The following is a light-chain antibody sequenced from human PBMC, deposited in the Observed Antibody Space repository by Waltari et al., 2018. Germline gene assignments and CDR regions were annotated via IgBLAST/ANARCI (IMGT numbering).Light chain of an antibody. Sequence: AIQMTQSPSSLSASVGDRVTITCRASQGIRSDLGWYQQKPGKAPKLLIYGASTLQSGVPPRFSGRGSGTDFTLTISSLQPEDSATYYCLQEYNYPLTFGGGTKVEI. J-gene: IGKJ4*01. CDR1: QGIRSD. CDR2: GAS. CDR3: LQEYNYPLT. V-gene: IGKV1-6*01.